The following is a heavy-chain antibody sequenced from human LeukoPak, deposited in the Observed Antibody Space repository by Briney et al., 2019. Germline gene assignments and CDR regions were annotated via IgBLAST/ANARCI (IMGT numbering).Heavy chain of an antibody. V-gene: IGHV3-48*01. CDR1: GFTFSSYS. CDR3: ARGMVRGVISLRYFDY. CDR2: ISIRSSTI. Sequence: PGGSLRLSCAASGFTFSSYSMAWVRQAPGKGLEWVSYISIRSSTIYYADSVKGRFTISRDNAKNSLYVQMNSLRAEDTAVYYCARGMVRGVISLRYFDYWGQGTLVTVSS. J-gene: IGHJ4*02. D-gene: IGHD3-10*01.